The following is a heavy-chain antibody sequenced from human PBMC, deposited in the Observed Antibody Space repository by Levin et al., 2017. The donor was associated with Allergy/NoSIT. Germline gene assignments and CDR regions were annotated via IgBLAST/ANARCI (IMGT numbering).Heavy chain of an antibody. V-gene: IGHV3-74*01. CDR1: GFTFSGYW. D-gene: IGHD2-2*03. CDR2: MNSDGSST. J-gene: IGHJ6*02. Sequence: LSLTCAASGFTFSGYWMHWVRQPPGKGLVWVSRMNSDGSSTSYADSVKGRFTISRDNAKNTLYLEMNSLRAEDTAVYYCARDGYCSSTSCEYYYGMDVWGQGTTVTVSS. CDR3: ARDGYCSSTSCEYYYGMDV.